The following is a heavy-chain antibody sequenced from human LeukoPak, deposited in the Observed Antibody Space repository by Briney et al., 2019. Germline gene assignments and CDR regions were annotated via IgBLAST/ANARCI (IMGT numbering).Heavy chain of an antibody. D-gene: IGHD3-22*01. J-gene: IGHJ2*01. CDR3: ARNFGDSGYPRFGDI. CDR1: GGSISNYY. Sequence: TSETLSLTCTVSGGSISNYYWRWIRQPPGKGLEWIGYIYYSGSTNYNPSLKSRVTISVDTTKNQFSLKLSSVTAADTAVYYCARNFGDSGYPRFGDIWGRGTLVTVSS. V-gene: IGHV4-59*08. CDR2: IYYSGST.